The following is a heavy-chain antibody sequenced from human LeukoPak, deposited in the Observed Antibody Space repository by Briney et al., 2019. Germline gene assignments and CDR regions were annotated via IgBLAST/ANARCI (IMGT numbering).Heavy chain of an antibody. Sequence: ASVKVSCKASGGTFSSYAISWVRQAPGQGLEWMGRIIPIFGTANYALKFQGRVTITTGESTSTAYMELSSLRSEDPAVYYCARSRYDFWSGYSSGDAFDIWGQGTMVTVSS. CDR1: GGTFSSYA. V-gene: IGHV1-69*05. CDR2: IIPIFGTA. D-gene: IGHD3-3*01. J-gene: IGHJ3*02. CDR3: ARSRYDFWSGYSSGDAFDI.